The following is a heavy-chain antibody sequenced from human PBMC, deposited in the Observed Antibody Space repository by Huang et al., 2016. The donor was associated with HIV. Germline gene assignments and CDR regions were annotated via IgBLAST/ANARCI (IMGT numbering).Heavy chain of an antibody. V-gene: IGHV4-34*01. Sequence: QVQLHQWGAGLLKPSETLSLTCAVYGGSFGSYYWNWIRQSPGKGLEWIGQINHRGTTTYNPSLKSRVTMSVDTSKNQFSLKLNAVTAADTAVYYCAREIMISFGGPFDPWGQGTLVTVSS. D-gene: IGHD3-16*01. J-gene: IGHJ5*02. CDR2: INHRGTT. CDR3: AREIMISFGGPFDP. CDR1: GGSFGSYY.